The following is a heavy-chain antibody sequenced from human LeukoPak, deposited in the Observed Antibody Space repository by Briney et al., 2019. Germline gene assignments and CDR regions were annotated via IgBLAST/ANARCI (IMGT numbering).Heavy chain of an antibody. J-gene: IGHJ4*02. D-gene: IGHD3-22*01. CDR3: ARDGRSDYYYDSSGNFDY. CDR1: GGSISSYY. Sequence: SETLSLTCTVSGGSISSYYWSWIRQPPGKGLEWIGYIYYSGMTDYNPSLKSRVTISVDTSRNQFSLKLSSVTAADTAVYYCARDGRSDYYYDSSGNFDYWGQGTLVTVSS. V-gene: IGHV4-59*12. CDR2: IYYSGMT.